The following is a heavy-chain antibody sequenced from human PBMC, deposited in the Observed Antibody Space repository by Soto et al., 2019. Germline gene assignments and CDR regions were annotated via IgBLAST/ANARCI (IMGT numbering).Heavy chain of an antibody. CDR1: GFTFSSYG. V-gene: IGHV3-30*18. D-gene: IGHD2-15*01. CDR2: ISYDGSNK. J-gene: IGHJ4*02. Sequence: GGSLRLSCAASGFTFSSYGMHWVRQAPGKGLEWVAVISYDGSNKYYADSVKGRFTISRDNSKNTLYLQMNSLRAEDTAVYYCAKGGYCSGGSCYHSSVDYWGQGTLVTVSS. CDR3: AKGGYCSGGSCYHSSVDY.